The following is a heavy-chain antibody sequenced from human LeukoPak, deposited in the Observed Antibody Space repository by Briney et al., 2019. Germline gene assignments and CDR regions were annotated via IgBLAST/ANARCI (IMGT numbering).Heavy chain of an antibody. CDR2: ISWNSGSI. CDR1: GFTFDDYA. J-gene: IGHJ3*02. Sequence: GRSLRLSCAASGFTFDDYAMHWVRQAPGKGPEWVSGISWNSGSIGYADSVKGRFTISRDNAKNSLYLQMNSLRAEDTALYYCAKDIYYGSGSYYLGAFDIWGQGTMVTVSS. CDR3: AKDIYYGSGSYYLGAFDI. V-gene: IGHV3-9*01. D-gene: IGHD3-10*01.